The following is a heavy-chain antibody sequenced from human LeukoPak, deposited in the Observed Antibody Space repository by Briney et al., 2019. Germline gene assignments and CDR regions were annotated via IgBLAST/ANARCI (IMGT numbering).Heavy chain of an antibody. D-gene: IGHD2-2*01. Sequence: SETLSLTCTVSGGPISSGGYYWSWIRQHPGKGLEWIGYIYYSGSTYYNPSLKSRVTISVDTSKNQFSLKLSSVTAADTAVYYCARGGDIVVVPAADWFDPWGQGTLVTVSS. J-gene: IGHJ5*02. CDR1: GGPISSGGYY. CDR3: ARGGDIVVVPAADWFDP. CDR2: IYYSGST. V-gene: IGHV4-31*03.